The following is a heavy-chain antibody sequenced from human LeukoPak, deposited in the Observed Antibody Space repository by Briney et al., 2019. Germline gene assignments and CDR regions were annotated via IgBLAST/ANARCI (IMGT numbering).Heavy chain of an antibody. V-gene: IGHV6-1*01. Sequence: SQTLSLTCAISGDSVSSNSAAWNCIRQSPSRGLEWLGRTYYRPKWYNDYAVSVKSRITINPDTSKNQFSLQLNSVTPEDTAVYYCARDLMVDMKATIFDYWGQGTLVTVSS. CDR2: TYYRPKWYN. CDR1: GDSVSSNSAA. D-gene: IGHD5-12*01. CDR3: ARDLMVDMKATIFDY. J-gene: IGHJ4*02.